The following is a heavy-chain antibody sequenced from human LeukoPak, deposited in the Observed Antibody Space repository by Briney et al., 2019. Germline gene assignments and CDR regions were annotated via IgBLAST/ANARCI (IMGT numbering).Heavy chain of an antibody. J-gene: IGHJ4*02. V-gene: IGHV3-74*01. D-gene: IGHD2-2*01. CDR1: GFIFSTYW. Sequence: GGSLRLSCAASGFIFSTYWMHWVRQGPGKGLVWVSRIYPDGRSTGYADSVKGRFTISRDNAKNSLYLQMNSLRAEDTAVYYCASQTSAKGFDYWGQGTLVTVSS. CDR3: ASQTSAKGFDY. CDR2: IYPDGRST.